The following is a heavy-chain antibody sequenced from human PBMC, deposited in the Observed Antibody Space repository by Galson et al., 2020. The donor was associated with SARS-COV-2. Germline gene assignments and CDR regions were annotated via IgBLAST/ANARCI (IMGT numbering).Heavy chain of an antibody. Sequence: GGSLRLSCAASGFTFSSYAMSWVRQAPGKGLEWVSAIRGSGGSTYYADSVKGRFTISRDNSKNTLYLQMNSLRAEDTAVYYCAKDWLMYDSLTGYGDWGQGTLVTVSS. D-gene: IGHD3-9*01. CDR2: IRGSGGST. V-gene: IGHV3-23*01. CDR3: AKDWLMYDSLTGYGD. CDR1: GFTFSSYA. J-gene: IGHJ4*02.